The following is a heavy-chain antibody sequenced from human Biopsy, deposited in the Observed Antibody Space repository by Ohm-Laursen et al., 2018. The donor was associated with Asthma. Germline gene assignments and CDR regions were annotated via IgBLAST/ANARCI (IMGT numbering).Heavy chain of an antibody. Sequence: GSSVKVSCKASGGTFSSYAISWVRQAPGQGLEWMGWINAGNGNTKYSQKFQGRVTITRDTSASTAYMELSSLRSEDTAVYYCASSIAVADSDAFDIWGQGTMVTVSS. D-gene: IGHD6-19*01. CDR3: ASSIAVADSDAFDI. V-gene: IGHV1-3*01. CDR1: GGTFSSYA. CDR2: INAGNGNT. J-gene: IGHJ3*02.